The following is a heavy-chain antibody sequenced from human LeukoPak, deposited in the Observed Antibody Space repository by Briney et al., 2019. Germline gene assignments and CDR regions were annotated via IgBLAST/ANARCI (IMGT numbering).Heavy chain of an antibody. CDR2: IYYSGST. J-gene: IGHJ4*02. D-gene: IGHD3-10*01. V-gene: IGHV4-59*11. Sequence: PSETLSLTCTVSGGSISSHYWSWIRQPPGKGLEWIGYIYYSGSTNYNPSLKSRVTISVDTSKNQFSLKLSSVTAADTAVYCCARVGGMVRGVMGIDYWGQGTLVTVSS. CDR1: GGSISSHY. CDR3: ARVGGMVRGVMGIDY.